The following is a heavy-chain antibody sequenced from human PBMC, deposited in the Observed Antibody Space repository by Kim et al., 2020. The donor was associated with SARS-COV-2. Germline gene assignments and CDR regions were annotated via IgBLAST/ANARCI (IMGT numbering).Heavy chain of an antibody. D-gene: IGHD2-15*01. Sequence: SETLSLTCAVYGGSFSGYYWSWIRQPPGKGLEWIGEINHSGSTNYNPSLKSRVTISVDTSKNQFSLKLSSVTAADTAVYYCARDRRRIFQVPPRYFDLWGRGTLVTVSS. CDR1: GGSFSGYY. CDR2: INHSGST. CDR3: ARDRRRIFQVPPRYFDL. J-gene: IGHJ2*01. V-gene: IGHV4-34*01.